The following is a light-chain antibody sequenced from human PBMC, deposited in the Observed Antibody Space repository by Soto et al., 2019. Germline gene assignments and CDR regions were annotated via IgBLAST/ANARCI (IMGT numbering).Light chain of an antibody. J-gene: IGKJ5*01. V-gene: IGKV3-20*01. Sequence: IVATNCPVALTSSPGSRPTLAYELSQSVSSSYLAWYQHKPDQSPRLLIYGASSRATGIPDRFSGSGSGTDFALTISRVEAEDVGVYYCMQGSHWPITFGQGTRLEIK. CDR1: QSVSSSY. CDR3: MQGSHWPIT. CDR2: GAS.